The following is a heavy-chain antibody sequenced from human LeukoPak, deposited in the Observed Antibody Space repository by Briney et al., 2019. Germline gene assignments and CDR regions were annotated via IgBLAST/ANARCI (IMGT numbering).Heavy chain of an antibody. CDR2: MNGDGGRI. V-gene: IGHV3-74*01. CDR1: GFSFTEWW. CDR3: AREHYFGLDL. J-gene: IGHJ6*02. Sequence: LPGGSLRLACAASGFSFTEWWMQWVRQAPGEGLGWLSHMNGDGGRISYADSAKGRFTISRDNAKKMLYLQMNSLRHEDTAVYYCAREHYFGLDLWGQGPTLPVSS.